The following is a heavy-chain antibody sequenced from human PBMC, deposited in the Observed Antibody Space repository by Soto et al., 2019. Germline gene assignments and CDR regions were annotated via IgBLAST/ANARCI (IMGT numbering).Heavy chain of an antibody. CDR2: IYYSGST. Sequence: PSETLSLTCTVSGGSISSYYWSWIRQPPGKGLEWIGYIYYSGSTNYNPSLKSRVTISVDTSKNQFSLKLSSVTAADTAVYYCARLRGSGYYYYYYGMDVWGQGTTVTVSS. CDR3: ARLRGSGYYYYYYGMDV. CDR1: GGSISSYY. D-gene: IGHD3-22*01. V-gene: IGHV4-59*01. J-gene: IGHJ6*02.